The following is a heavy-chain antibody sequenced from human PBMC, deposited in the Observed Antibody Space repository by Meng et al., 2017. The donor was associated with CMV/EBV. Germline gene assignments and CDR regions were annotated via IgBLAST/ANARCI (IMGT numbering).Heavy chain of an antibody. CDR3: ASIVGAQDY. Sequence: QRQLQESGQGLVKPSETLSLTCTVSGGSISSSSYYWGWIRQPPGKGLEWIGSIYYSGSTYYNPSLKSRVTISVDTSKNQFSLKLSSVTAADTAVYYCASIVGAQDYWGQGTLVTVSS. V-gene: IGHV4-39*07. CDR1: GGSISSSSYY. D-gene: IGHD1-26*01. CDR2: IYYSGST. J-gene: IGHJ4*02.